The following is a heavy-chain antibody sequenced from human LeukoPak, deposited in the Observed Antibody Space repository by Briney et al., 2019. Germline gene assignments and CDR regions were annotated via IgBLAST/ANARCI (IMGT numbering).Heavy chain of an antibody. CDR2: IYYSGST. CDR3: ARAWELTGDPSHFDY. Sequence: SQTLSLTCAVSGGSISSGGYSWSWIRQPPGKGLEWIGYIYYSGSTYYNPSLKSRVTISVDTSKNQFSLKLSSVTAADTAVYYCARAWELTGDPSHFDYWGQGTLVTVSS. V-gene: IGHV4-31*11. J-gene: IGHJ4*02. CDR1: GGSISSGGYS. D-gene: IGHD7-27*01.